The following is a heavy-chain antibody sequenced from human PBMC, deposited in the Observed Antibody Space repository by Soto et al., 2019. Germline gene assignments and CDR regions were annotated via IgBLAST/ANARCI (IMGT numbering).Heavy chain of an antibody. Sequence: PGESLKISCKGSGYSFTSYWISWVRQLPGKGLEWLGRIDPSDSDTNYSPSFQGHVTISADKSISTAYLQWSSLKASDTAMYYCARTDFWTGHKASDVWGQGTTVTVSS. V-gene: IGHV5-10-1*01. D-gene: IGHD3-3*01. J-gene: IGHJ6*02. CDR3: ARTDFWTGHKASDV. CDR2: IDPSDSDT. CDR1: GYSFTSYW.